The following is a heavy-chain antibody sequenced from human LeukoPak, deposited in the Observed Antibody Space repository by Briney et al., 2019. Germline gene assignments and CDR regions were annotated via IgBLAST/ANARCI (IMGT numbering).Heavy chain of an antibody. D-gene: IGHD2-2*02. J-gene: IGHJ4*02. V-gene: IGHV4-4*09. CDR3: ARAGPPAAITN. Sequence: PSETLSLTCTVSGGSISSYYWSWIRQPPGKGLEWIGYIYTNGSTNYNPSRKSRVTISVDTSKNQVSLKLSSLTAADTAVYCCARAGPPAAITNWGQGTLVTVSS. CDR2: IYTNGST. CDR1: GGSISSYY.